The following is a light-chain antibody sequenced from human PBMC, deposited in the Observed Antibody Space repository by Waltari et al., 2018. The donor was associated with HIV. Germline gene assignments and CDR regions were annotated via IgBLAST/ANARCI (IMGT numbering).Light chain of an antibody. V-gene: IGLV1-47*01. CDR3: AAWDDSLSGLYV. Sequence: QSVLTQPPSASGTPGQRVTISCSGSSSNIGRNYVCWSQQLPGPAPKLLIYRNNERPSGVPDRFSGSKSGTSASLAISGLRSEDEADYYCAAWDDSLSGLYVFGTGTKVTVL. CDR1: SSNIGRNY. CDR2: RNN. J-gene: IGLJ1*01.